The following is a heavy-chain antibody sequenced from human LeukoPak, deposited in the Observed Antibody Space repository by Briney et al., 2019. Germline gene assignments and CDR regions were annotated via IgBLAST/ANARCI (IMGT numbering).Heavy chain of an antibody. Sequence: GKSLRLSCAASRLTFDSYAMYWVRQAPGKGLEWVSVISYDGSNKYYADSVKGRFTISRDDSKNMFYVQINSLRPEDAAVYYCARGFPYDDPTEGYYYLMDVWGQGTTVTVSS. D-gene: IGHD4-17*01. V-gene: IGHV3-30*03. CDR1: RLTFDSYA. J-gene: IGHJ6*02. CDR3: ARGFPYDDPTEGYYYLMDV. CDR2: ISYDGSNK.